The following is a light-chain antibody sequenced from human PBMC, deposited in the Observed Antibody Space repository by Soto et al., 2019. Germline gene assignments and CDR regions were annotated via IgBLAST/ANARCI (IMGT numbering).Light chain of an antibody. CDR3: LQHRSYPLP. J-gene: IGKJ4*01. CDR1: QCIDNY. CDR2: AAS. Sequence: DIRMTQSPSAMSASVGDRVTITCRASQCIDNYLAWFQQKPGKVPQRLIYAASTLQSGVPSRFSGSGSGTEFTHTISSLQPEDFATYYCLQHRSYPLPFGGGTMVDI. V-gene: IGKV1-17*03.